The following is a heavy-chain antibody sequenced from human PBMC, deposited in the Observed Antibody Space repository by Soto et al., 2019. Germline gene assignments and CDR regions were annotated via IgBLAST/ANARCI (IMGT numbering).Heavy chain of an antibody. V-gene: IGHV1-2*02. CDR3: ASCYYDSSGYYRGLDFDY. D-gene: IGHD3-22*01. CDR2: INPNSGGT. CDR1: GYTFTGYY. Sequence: ASVQVSCKASGYTFTGYYMHWVRQAPGQGLEWMGWINPNSGGTNYAQKFQGRVTMTRDTSISTAYMELSRLRSDDTAVYYCASCYYDSSGYYRGLDFDYWGQGTLVTVSS. J-gene: IGHJ4*02.